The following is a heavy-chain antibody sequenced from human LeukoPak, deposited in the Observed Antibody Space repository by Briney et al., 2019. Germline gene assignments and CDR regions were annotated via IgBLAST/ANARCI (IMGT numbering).Heavy chain of an antibody. D-gene: IGHD4-17*01. V-gene: IGHV3-30*03. J-gene: IGHJ4*02. CDR3: ARYGDYYFDY. Sequence: GGSLRLSCAASGFTFSSYGMHWVRQALGKGLEWVAVISYDGSNKYYADSVKGRFTISRDNSKNTLYLQMDSLRAEDTAVYYCARYGDYYFDYWGQGTLVTVSS. CDR1: GFTFSSYG. CDR2: ISYDGSNK.